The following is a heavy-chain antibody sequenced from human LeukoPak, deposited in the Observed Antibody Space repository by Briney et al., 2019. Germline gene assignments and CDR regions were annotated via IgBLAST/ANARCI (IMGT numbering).Heavy chain of an antibody. J-gene: IGHJ6*02. Sequence: SVKVSCKASGGTFSSYAISWVRQAPGQGLEWMGGIIPIFGTANYAQKFQGRVTITADESTSTAYMELSSLRSEDTAVYYCARKPSTVTTYHYGMDVWGQGTTVTVSS. CDR1: GGTFSSYA. D-gene: IGHD4-17*01. CDR3: ARKPSTVTTYHYGMDV. CDR2: IIPIFGTA. V-gene: IGHV1-69*13.